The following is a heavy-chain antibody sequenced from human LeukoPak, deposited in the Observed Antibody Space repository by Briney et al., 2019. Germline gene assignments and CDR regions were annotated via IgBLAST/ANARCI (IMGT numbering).Heavy chain of an antibody. J-gene: IGHJ6*03. CDR3: ATPTEWADYYYYYMDV. CDR2: IIPIFGTA. V-gene: IGHV1-69*06. D-gene: IGHD2-8*01. CDR1: GGTFSSYA. Sequence: ASAKVSCKASGGTFSSYAISWVRQAPGQGLEWMRGIIPIFGTANYAQKFQGRVTITADKSTSTAYMELSSLRSEDTAVYYCATPTEWADYYYYYMDVWGKGTTVTVSS.